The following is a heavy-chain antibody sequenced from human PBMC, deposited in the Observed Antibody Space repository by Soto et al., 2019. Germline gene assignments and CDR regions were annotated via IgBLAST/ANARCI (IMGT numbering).Heavy chain of an antibody. D-gene: IGHD3-10*01. J-gene: IGHJ4*02. V-gene: IGHV3-23*01. CDR2: ISGSGGST. CDR1: GFTFSSYA. Sequence: EVQLLESGGGLVQPGGSLRLSCAASGFTFSSYAMSWVRQAPGKGLEWVSAISGSGGSTYYADSVKGRFTISRDNSKNTLYLQMNSLRAEYTAVYYCAKGVRGVIIKSKTYYFDYWGQGTLVTVSS. CDR3: AKGVRGVIIKSKTYYFDY.